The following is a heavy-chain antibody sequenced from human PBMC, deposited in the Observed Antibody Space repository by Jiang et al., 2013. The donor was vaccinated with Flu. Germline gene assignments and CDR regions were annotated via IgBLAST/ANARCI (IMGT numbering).Heavy chain of an antibody. Sequence: SVKVSCKASGYTFTSYAMHWVRQAPGQRLEWMGWINAGNGNTKYSQKFQGRVTITRDTSASTAYMELSSLRSEDTAVYYCARGKVGATSFDYWGQGTLVTVSS. V-gene: IGHV1-3*01. CDR1: GYTFTSYA. J-gene: IGHJ4*02. CDR3: ARGKVGATSFDY. D-gene: IGHD1-26*01. CDR2: INAGNGNT.